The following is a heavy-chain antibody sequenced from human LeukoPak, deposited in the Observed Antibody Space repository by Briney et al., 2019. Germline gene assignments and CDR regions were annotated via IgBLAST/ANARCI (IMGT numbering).Heavy chain of an antibody. D-gene: IGHD3-3*01. CDR3: AKDRITIFGVVRISSWFDP. CDR1: GFTFSSYG. V-gene: IGHV3-33*06. Sequence: PGRSLRLSCAASGFTFSSYGMHWVRQAPGKGLEWVAVIWYDGSNKYYADSVKGRFTISRDNSKNTLYLQMNSLRAEDTAVYYCAKDRITIFGVVRISSWFDPWGQGTLVTASS. CDR2: IWYDGSNK. J-gene: IGHJ5*02.